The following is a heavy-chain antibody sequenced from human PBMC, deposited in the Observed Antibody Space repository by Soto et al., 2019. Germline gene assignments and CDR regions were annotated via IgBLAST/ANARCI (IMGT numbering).Heavy chain of an antibody. CDR3: ARTMGDSSGYYQGDY. CDR2: IIPIFGTA. CDR1: GGTFSSYA. Sequence: ASVKVSCKASGGTFSSYAISWVRQAPGQGLEWMGGIIPIFGTANYAQKFQGRVTITADESTSTAYMELSSLRSEDTAVYYCARTMGDSSGYYQGDYWGQGTLVTVSS. D-gene: IGHD3-22*01. J-gene: IGHJ4*02. V-gene: IGHV1-69*13.